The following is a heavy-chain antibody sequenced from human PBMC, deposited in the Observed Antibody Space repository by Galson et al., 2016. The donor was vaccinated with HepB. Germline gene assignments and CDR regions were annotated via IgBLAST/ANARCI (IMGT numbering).Heavy chain of an antibody. CDR3: ARDMGGLIAAAGTLDY. V-gene: IGHV1-2*02. CDR2: INPNSGGT. J-gene: IGHJ4*02. D-gene: IGHD6-13*01. CDR1: GYTFTSYG. Sequence: SGYTFTSYGISWLRQAPGQDLEWMGWINPNSGGTNFAQKFQGRVTMTRDTSITTAYTELSRLRSDDTAIYYCARDMGGLIAAAGTLDYWGQGTLVTVSS.